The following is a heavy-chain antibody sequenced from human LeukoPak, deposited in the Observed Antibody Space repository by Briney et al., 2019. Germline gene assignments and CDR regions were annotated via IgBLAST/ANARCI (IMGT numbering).Heavy chain of an antibody. CDR2: ISAYNGNT. V-gene: IGHV1-18*01. Sequence: GASVKVSCKASGYTFTSYGISWVRQAPGQGLEWMGWISAYNGNTNYAQKLQGRVTMTTDTSTSTAYMELRSLRSDDTAVYYCARLDDSSGYYGEEDYWGQGTLVTVSS. CDR3: ARLDDSSGYYGEEDY. J-gene: IGHJ4*02. CDR1: GYTFTSYG. D-gene: IGHD3-22*01.